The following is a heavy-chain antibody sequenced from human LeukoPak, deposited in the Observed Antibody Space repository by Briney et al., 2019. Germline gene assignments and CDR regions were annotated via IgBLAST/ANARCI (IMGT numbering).Heavy chain of an antibody. J-gene: IGHJ4*02. CDR3: ARAPPGTLDF. CDR1: GGSISGYY. Sequence: SETLSLTCSVSGGSISGYYWSWIRQPPGKGLEWIGYIHYSGSATYNPSLKSRVTISVDTSKNQSSLRLTSVTAADTAVYYCARAPPGTLDFWGQGTLVTVSS. D-gene: IGHD1-26*01. CDR2: IHYSGSA. V-gene: IGHV4-59*01.